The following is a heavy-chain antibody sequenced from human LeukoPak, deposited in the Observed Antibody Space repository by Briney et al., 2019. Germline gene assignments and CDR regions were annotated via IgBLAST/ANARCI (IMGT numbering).Heavy chain of an antibody. J-gene: IGHJ4*02. D-gene: IGHD3-3*01. CDR2: ISGSGGST. CDR1: GFTFSSYA. CDR3: AKDRPLTYYDFWSGYWFDY. Sequence: PGGSLRLSCAASGFTFSSYAMSWVRQAPGKGLEWVSAISGSGGSTYYADSVKGRLTITRDNSKNTLYLQMNSLRAEDTAVYYCAKDRPLTYYDFWSGYWFDYWGQGTLVTVSS. V-gene: IGHV3-23*01.